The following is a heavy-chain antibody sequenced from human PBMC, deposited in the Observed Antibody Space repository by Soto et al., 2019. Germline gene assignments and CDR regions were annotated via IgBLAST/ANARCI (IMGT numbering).Heavy chain of an antibody. Sequence: EVQLLESGGGLVRPGGSLTLSCATSGLTFNDYTMTWVRQAPGKVLECISVILADFNTYYAGSVRGRFTISRDKSKNTLSREMDSLTAAATAVYYCARRVEGDFDYLGQGTL. V-gene: IGHV3-23*03. CDR2: ILADFNT. J-gene: IGHJ4*02. CDR3: ARRVEGDFDY. CDR1: GLTFNDYT.